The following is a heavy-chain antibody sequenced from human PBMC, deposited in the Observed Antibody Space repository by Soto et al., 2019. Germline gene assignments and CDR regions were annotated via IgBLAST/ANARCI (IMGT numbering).Heavy chain of an antibody. CDR1: GGSFSGYY. J-gene: IGHJ6*02. Sequence: SETLSLTCAVYGGSFSGYYWSWIRQPPGKGLEWIGEVNHRGITNYNPSLKSRVTISVDTSKNQFSLNLSSVTAADTAVYYCARPIVVAPVYYAIDVWGQGTTVTVSS. V-gene: IGHV4-34*01. CDR2: VNHRGIT. D-gene: IGHD3-22*01. CDR3: ARPIVVAPVYYAIDV.